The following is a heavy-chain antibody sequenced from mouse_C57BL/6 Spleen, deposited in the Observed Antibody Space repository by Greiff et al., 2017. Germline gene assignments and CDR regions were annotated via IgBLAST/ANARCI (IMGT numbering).Heavy chain of an antibody. CDR3: ARDSSYAMDD. CDR2: IWSGGST. J-gene: IGHJ4*01. D-gene: IGHD1-1*01. CDR1: GFSLTSYG. V-gene: IGHV2-2*02. Sequence: QVQLKESGPGLVQPSQSLSITCTVSGFSLTSYGVHWVRQSPGKGLEWLGVIWSGGSTDYNAAFISRLSISRDNYKSQSFFKIDSLQANDTARYYCARDSSYAMDDWGQGTSVTVSS.